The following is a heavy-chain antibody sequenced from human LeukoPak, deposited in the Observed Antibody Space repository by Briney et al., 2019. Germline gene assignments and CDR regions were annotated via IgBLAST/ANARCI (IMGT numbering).Heavy chain of an antibody. CDR2: IKEDGSEK. CDR1: GFSFSIHW. Sequence: GGSLRLSCAASGFSFSIHWMSWVRQAPGKGLEWVANIKEDGSEKYYVGSVKGRFTISRDNAKSPLYLQMSSLRAEDTAVYYCVKDDGSSVGWGQGTLVTVSS. J-gene: IGHJ4*02. D-gene: IGHD6-25*01. V-gene: IGHV3-7*01. CDR3: VKDDGSSVG.